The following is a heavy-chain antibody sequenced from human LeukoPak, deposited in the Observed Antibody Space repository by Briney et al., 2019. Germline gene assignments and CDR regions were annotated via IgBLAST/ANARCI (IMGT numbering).Heavy chain of an antibody. CDR2: INPNSGGT. CDR1: GYTFTGYY. V-gene: IGHV1-2*02. J-gene: IGHJ3*01. Sequence: ASVKVSCKASGYTFTGYYMHWVRQAPGQGLEWMGWINPNSGGTNYAQKFQGRGTMTRDTSISTAYMELSRLRSDDTAVYYCARFVLRYFDRLLFPGAFDVWGQGTMVTVSS. CDR3: ARFVLRYFDRLLFPGAFDV. D-gene: IGHD3-9*01.